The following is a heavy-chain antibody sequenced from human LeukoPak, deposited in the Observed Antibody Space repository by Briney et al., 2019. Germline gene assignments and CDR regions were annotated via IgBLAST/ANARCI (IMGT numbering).Heavy chain of an antibody. CDR3: VRDVGGSSFDY. Sequence: PGGSLRLSCAASGFTFSSCWMHWVRQAPGKGLVWVSRISGDGTSTNYADSVKGRFTISRDSAKNTLYLQMNSLRAEDTAVYYCVRDVGGSSFDYWGQGTLVTVTS. CDR2: ISGDGTST. CDR1: GFTFSSCW. D-gene: IGHD3-16*01. V-gene: IGHV3-74*01. J-gene: IGHJ4*02.